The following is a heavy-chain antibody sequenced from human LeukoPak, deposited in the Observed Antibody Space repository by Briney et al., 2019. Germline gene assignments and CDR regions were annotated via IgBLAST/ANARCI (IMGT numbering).Heavy chain of an antibody. CDR1: GGSFSGYY. J-gene: IGHJ6*03. CDR3: ARGSPSYDSSGYYHGYCYYYYMDV. CDR2: INHRGST. V-gene: IGHV4-34*01. D-gene: IGHD3-22*01. Sequence: KPSETLSLTCAASGGSFSGYYWTWIRQPPGKGLEWTAYINHRGSTNYNPSIKSRVTRSVDTSKIQFSLKLSSVTAADTAVYYCARGSPSYDSSGYYHGYCYYYYMDVWGKGTTVTVSS.